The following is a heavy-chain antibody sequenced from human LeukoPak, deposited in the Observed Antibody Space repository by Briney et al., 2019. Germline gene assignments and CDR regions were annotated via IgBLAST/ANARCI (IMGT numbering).Heavy chain of an antibody. CDR3: ARVGIYGSGSYRTTAFDY. CDR1: GFTFSSYW. Sequence: GGSLRLSCAASGFTFSSYWMSWVRQAPGKGLEWVANIKQDGSEKYYVDSVKGRFTISRDNAKNSLFLQMNSLRAEDTAVYYCARVGIYGSGSYRTTAFDYWGQGTLVTVSS. V-gene: IGHV3-7*01. D-gene: IGHD3-10*01. J-gene: IGHJ4*02. CDR2: IKQDGSEK.